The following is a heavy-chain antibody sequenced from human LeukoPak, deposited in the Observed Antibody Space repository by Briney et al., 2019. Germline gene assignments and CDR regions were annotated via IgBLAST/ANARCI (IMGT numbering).Heavy chain of an antibody. CDR3: ARDGEGDEGWDY. V-gene: IGHV4-59*11. CDR2: ISYSGST. CDR1: GVSIRSHY. D-gene: IGHD7-27*01. J-gene: IGHJ4*02. Sequence: KASETLSLTCTVSGVSIRSHYWIWIRQPPGKGLEWIGHISYSGSTNYNPSLKSRVTISVDTSKNQFSLRLSSVTAADTAVYYCARDGEGDEGWDYWGQGTLVTVSS.